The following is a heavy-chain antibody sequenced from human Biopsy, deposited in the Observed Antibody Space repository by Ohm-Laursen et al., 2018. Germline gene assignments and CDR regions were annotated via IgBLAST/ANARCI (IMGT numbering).Heavy chain of an antibody. CDR2: IIPIVGIT. J-gene: IGHJ6*02. CDR3: ARGGSGSVYYGMDV. D-gene: IGHD3-10*01. CDR1: GDTFSRSA. Sequence: SVKVSCNASGDTFSRSAFFWVRQAPGQGLVYLGRIIPIVGITNHAQNFQGRITLTADKSTFMVYMELSRLRSDDTAIYYCARGGSGSVYYGMDVWGQGATVSVSS. V-gene: IGHV1-69*04.